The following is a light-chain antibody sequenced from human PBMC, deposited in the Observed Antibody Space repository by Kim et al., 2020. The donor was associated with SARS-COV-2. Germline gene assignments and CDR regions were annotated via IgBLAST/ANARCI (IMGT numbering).Light chain of an antibody. J-gene: IGLJ1*01. Sequence: QSALTQPASVSGSPGQSVTISCTGTSRDVGSYDIVSWYQQLPGKVPKLMIYEVTKRPSGVSNRFSGSKSGTTASLTISGLQPEDEADYYCFSYAGRGYYFFGTGTKVTVL. CDR1: SRDVGSYDI. CDR2: EVT. V-gene: IGLV2-23*02. CDR3: FSYAGRGYYF.